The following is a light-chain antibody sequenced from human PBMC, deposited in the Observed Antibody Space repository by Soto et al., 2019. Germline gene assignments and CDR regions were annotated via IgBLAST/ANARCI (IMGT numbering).Light chain of an antibody. J-gene: IGLJ1*01. CDR3: QVWDSDVLHHV. CDR2: DDD. Sequence: YELTQSPSVSVAPGQTARITCGGNNIGSKNVHWFQQRPGQAPVLVVFDDDDRPSGIPDRFSGSNSGNTATLTISRVEAGDEADYYCQVWDSDVLHHVFGTGTKVTVL. V-gene: IGLV3-21*02. CDR1: NIGSKN.